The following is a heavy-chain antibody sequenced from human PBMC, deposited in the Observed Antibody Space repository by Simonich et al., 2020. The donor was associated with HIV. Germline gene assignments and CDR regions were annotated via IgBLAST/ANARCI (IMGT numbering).Heavy chain of an antibody. CDR3: ARGRKRWLQLHTGGAFDI. CDR2: IKHSGST. D-gene: IGHD5-12*01. V-gene: IGHV4-34*01. Sequence: QVQLQQWGAGLLKPSETLSLNCSVYGGSFSSYYWNWICQPPGKGLEWIGEIKHSGSTNYNPSHKSRVTISVDTAKHQFSLKLNSVTAADTAVYYCARGRKRWLQLHTGGAFDIWGQGTMVTVSS. J-gene: IGHJ3*02. CDR1: GGSFSSYY.